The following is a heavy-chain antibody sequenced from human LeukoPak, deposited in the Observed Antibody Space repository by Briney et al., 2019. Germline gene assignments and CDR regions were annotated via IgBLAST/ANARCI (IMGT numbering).Heavy chain of an antibody. Sequence: SVTVSFKASGYTFTGYYMHWVRQAPGQGLEWMGGINPNSGGTNYAQKFQGRVTITRDTSISTAYMELSRLRSDDTAVYYCAREKWELLGREDYYYGMDVWGQGTTVTVSS. J-gene: IGHJ6*02. V-gene: IGHV1-2*02. CDR1: GYTFTGYY. CDR2: INPNSGGT. D-gene: IGHD1-26*01. CDR3: AREKWELLGREDYYYGMDV.